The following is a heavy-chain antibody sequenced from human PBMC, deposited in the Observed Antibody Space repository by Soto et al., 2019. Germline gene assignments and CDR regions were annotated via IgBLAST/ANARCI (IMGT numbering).Heavy chain of an antibody. CDR2: IIPIFGTA. CDR3: VRAEMATILIGHYGMDV. J-gene: IGHJ6*02. V-gene: IGHV1-69*06. D-gene: IGHD5-12*01. Sequence: QVQLVQSGAEVKKPGSSVKVSCKASGGTFSSYAISWVRQAPGQGLEWMGGIIPIFGTANYAQKFQGRVTITADKSTSTAYMELSSLRSEDTAVYYCVRAEMATILIGHYGMDVWGQGTTVTVSS. CDR1: GGTFSSYA.